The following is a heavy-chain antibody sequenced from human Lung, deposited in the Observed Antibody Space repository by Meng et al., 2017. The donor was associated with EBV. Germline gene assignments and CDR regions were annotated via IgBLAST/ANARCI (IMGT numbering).Heavy chain of an antibody. J-gene: IGHJ4*02. Sequence: QVQLKKWGAGLLRPSETLSLTCGVSGRSFSSSYWSWIRQPPGKGLEWIGQINYSGITNYNPSLKSRVTISVDTSKNQFSLSLNSVTAADTAVYYCARGGTSSAPFDYWGQGTLVTVSS. CDR3: ARGGTSSAPFDY. CDR1: GRSFSSSY. CDR2: INYSGIT. V-gene: IGHV4-34*01. D-gene: IGHD2-2*01.